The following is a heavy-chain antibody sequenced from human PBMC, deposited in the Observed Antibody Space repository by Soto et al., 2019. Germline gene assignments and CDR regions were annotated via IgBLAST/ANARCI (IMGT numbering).Heavy chain of an antibody. V-gene: IGHV4-61*08. CDR2: IYYSGST. Sequence: SETLSLTCTVSGGSISSGGYYWSWIRQPPGKGLEWIGYIYYSGSTNYNPSLKSRVTISVDTSKNQFSLKLSSVTAADTAVYYCARGSGGQWLVPFDYWGQGTLVTVSS. J-gene: IGHJ4*02. CDR1: GGSISSGGYY. CDR3: ARGSGGQWLVPFDY. D-gene: IGHD6-19*01.